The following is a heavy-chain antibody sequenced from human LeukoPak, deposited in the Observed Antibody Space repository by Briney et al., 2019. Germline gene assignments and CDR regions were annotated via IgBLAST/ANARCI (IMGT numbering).Heavy chain of an antibody. Sequence: PSETPSLTCTVSGDSISSYYWSWIRQPPGKGLEWVGYAHYSGDTKNSPSLKSRVTMSVDTSKNQFSLRLNSVTAADTAVYYCAREQNNYNILTGYYTPPYFDFWGQGTPVTVAS. J-gene: IGHJ4*02. D-gene: IGHD3-9*01. CDR1: GDSISSYY. V-gene: IGHV4-59*01. CDR3: AREQNNYNILTGYYTPPYFDF. CDR2: AHYSGDT.